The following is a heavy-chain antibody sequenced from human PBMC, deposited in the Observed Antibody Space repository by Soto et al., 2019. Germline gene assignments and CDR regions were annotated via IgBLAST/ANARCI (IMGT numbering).Heavy chain of an antibody. Sequence: SETLSLTCAVYGGSFSGYYWSWIRQPPGKGLEWIGEINHSGSTNYNPSLKSRVTISVDTSKNQFSLKLSSVTAADTAVYYCARVPYCSGGSCRINWFDPWGQGTLVTVSS. D-gene: IGHD2-15*01. CDR2: INHSGST. J-gene: IGHJ5*02. CDR3: ARVPYCSGGSCRINWFDP. V-gene: IGHV4-34*01. CDR1: GGSFSGYY.